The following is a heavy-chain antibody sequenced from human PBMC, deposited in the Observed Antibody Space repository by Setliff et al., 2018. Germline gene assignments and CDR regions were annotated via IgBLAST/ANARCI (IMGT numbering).Heavy chain of an antibody. CDR3: ARGESIGSGTVNLDR. Sequence: PSETLSLTCAISGVSVSINNWWSWVRQPPGKGLERIGEVNHRGGTYYSPSLKRRVTISVDKSKNQLSLKLTSVTAADTAVYYCARGESIGSGTVNLDRWGQGKLVTVSS. CDR2: VNHRGGT. D-gene: IGHD3-10*01. CDR1: GVSVSINNW. V-gene: IGHV4-4*02. J-gene: IGHJ5*02.